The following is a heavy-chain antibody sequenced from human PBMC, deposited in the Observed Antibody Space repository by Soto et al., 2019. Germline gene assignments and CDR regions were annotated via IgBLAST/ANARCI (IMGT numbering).Heavy chain of an antibody. V-gene: IGHV1-2*04. CDR2: INPNSGGT. D-gene: IGHD5-12*01. J-gene: IGHJ3*02. Sequence: ASVKVSCKASGYTFTGYYMHWVRQAPGQGLEWIGWINPNSGGTNYAQKFQGWVTMTRDTSISTAYMELSRLRSDDTAVYYCARDAFSGYGPNDAFDIWGQGTMVTVSS. CDR3: ARDAFSGYGPNDAFDI. CDR1: GYTFTGYY.